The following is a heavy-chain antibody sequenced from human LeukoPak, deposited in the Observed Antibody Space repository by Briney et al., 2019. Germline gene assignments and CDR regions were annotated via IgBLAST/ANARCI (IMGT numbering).Heavy chain of an antibody. Sequence: PSETLSLTCTVSGGSISSGDYYCSWIRQPPGRGLEWIGYIYYSGSTYYNPSLKSRVTISVDTSKNQFSLKLSSVTAADTAVYYCARDHCSSTSCYRSYFQHWGQGTLVTVSS. V-gene: IGHV4-30-4*08. CDR3: ARDHCSSTSCYRSYFQH. J-gene: IGHJ1*01. CDR2: IYYSGST. CDR1: GGSISSGDYY. D-gene: IGHD2-2*01.